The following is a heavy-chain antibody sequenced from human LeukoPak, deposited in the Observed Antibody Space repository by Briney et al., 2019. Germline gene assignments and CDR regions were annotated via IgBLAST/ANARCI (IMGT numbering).Heavy chain of an antibody. V-gene: IGHV4-39*07. CDR2: INHSGST. CDR1: GGSISSSSYY. Sequence: SETLSLTCTVSGGSISSSSYYWGWIRQPPGKGLEWIGEINHSGSTNYNPSLKSRVTISVDTSKNQLSLKLSSVTAADTAVYYCARNFGVVIDFDYWGQGTLVTVSS. CDR3: ARNFGVVIDFDY. D-gene: IGHD3-3*01. J-gene: IGHJ4*02.